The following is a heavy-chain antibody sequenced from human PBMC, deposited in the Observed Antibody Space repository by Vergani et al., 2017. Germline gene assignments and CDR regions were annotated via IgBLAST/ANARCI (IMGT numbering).Heavy chain of an antibody. D-gene: IGHD4-17*01. V-gene: IGHV1-18*01. CDR2: ISAYNGNT. J-gene: IGHJ1*01. Sequence: QVQLVQSGAEVKKPGSSVKVSCKASGGTFSSYAISWVRQAPGQGLEWMGWISAYNGNTNYAQKLQGRVTMTTDTSTSTAYMELRSLRSDDTAVYYCARGGKYGDYEAEYFQHWGQGTLVTVSS. CDR1: GGTFSSYA. CDR3: ARGGKYGDYEAEYFQH.